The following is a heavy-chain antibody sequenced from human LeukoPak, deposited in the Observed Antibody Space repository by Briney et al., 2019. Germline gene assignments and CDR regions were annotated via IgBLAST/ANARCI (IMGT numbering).Heavy chain of an antibody. CDR1: GVSISTSTNY. J-gene: IGHJ4*02. CDR2: MFYRGST. V-gene: IGHV4-39*01. Sequence: SETLSLTCSVSGVSISTSTNYWAWIRQPPGKGLEWIGSMFYRGSTYYNPSLRSRVTISVDTSKNQFSLKLSSVTASDTAIFYCARQGGWGGAASLIEFWGQGTLFTVSS. CDR3: ARQGGWGGAASLIEF. D-gene: IGHD1-26*01.